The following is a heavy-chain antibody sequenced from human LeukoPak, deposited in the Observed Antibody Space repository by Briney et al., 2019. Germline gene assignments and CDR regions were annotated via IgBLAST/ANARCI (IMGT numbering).Heavy chain of an antibody. Sequence: GGSLRLSSAASGFTFSSNSMNWDRQAQGKGLEWVSSISSSSSYIYYADSVKGRFTISRDNAKNSLYLQMNSLRAEDTAVYYCAREAYGSGSYYNARWFDPWGQGTLVTVSS. CDR3: AREAYGSGSYYNARWFDP. V-gene: IGHV3-21*01. CDR1: GFTFSSNS. J-gene: IGHJ5*02. CDR2: ISSSSSYI. D-gene: IGHD3-10*01.